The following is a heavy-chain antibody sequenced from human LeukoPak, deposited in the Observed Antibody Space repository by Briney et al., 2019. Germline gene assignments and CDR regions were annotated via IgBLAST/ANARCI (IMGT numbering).Heavy chain of an antibody. CDR1: GGTFSSYA. CDR3: ARRRESSGLIFDY. J-gene: IGHJ4*02. CDR2: IIPIFGTA. V-gene: IGHV1-69*05. Sequence: SVKVSCKASGGTFSSYAISWVRQAPGQGLEWMGRIIPIFGTANYAQKFQGRVTITTGESTSTAYMELSSLRSEDTAVYYCARRRESSGLIFDYWGQGTLVTVSS. D-gene: IGHD6-19*01.